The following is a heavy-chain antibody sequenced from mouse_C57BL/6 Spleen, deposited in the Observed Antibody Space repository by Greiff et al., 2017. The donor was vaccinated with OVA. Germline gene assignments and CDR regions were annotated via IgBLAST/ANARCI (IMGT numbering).Heavy chain of an antibody. D-gene: IGHD6-1*01. CDR2: IDPSDSET. CDR1: GYTFTSYW. J-gene: IGHJ4*01. CDR3: AIQNLFYAMDY. Sequence: QVHVKQPGAELVRPGSSVKLSCKASGYTFTSYWMHWVKQRPIQGLEWIGNIDPSDSETHYNQKFTDKATLTVDKSSSTAYMQLSSLTSEDSAVYYCAIQNLFYAMDYWGQGTSVTVSS. V-gene: IGHV1-52*01.